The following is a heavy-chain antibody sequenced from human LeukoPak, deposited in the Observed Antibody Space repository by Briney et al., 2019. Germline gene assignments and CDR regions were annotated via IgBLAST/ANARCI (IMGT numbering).Heavy chain of an antibody. CDR3: ARERGGRNKRNWFDP. Sequence: PSETLSLTCTVSGGSISSYYWSWIRQPPGKGLEWIGDIHFSGSTNYNPSLKSRVTISADTSKNQFSLKLSSVTAADTAVYYCARERGGRNKRNWFDPWGQGTLVTVSS. J-gene: IGHJ5*02. D-gene: IGHD1/OR15-1a*01. CDR1: GGSISSYY. V-gene: IGHV4-59*01. CDR2: IHFSGST.